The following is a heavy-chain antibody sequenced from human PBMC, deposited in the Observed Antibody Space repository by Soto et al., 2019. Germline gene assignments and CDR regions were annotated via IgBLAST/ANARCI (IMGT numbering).Heavy chain of an antibody. CDR1: EQTITGNY. CDR2: INPKGDGK. CDR3: ESVPLSYTNNDDLEH. J-gene: IGHJ4*01. Sequence: QVQMVQSGPEVKKPGASVKISCKASEQTITGNYIQWVRQDPGQGLEWMGWINPKGDGKKYAQHFQGRITVTRDTSINTCYMELRALTSYDTAVYYCESVPLSYTNNDDLEHWGHGTLVTVSS. V-gene: IGHV1-2*02. D-gene: IGHD1-1*01.